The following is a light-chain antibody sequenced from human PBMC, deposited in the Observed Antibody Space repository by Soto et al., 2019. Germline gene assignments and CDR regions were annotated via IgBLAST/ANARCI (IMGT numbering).Light chain of an antibody. J-gene: IGLJ2*01. Sequence: QSALTQPASVSGSPGQSITISCTGTSSDVGGYNYVSWYQPHPGKAPKLMIYDVSNRPSGVSNRFSGSKSGNTASLTISGLQAEDEADYYCSSYTSSSTAVFGGGTKVTVL. CDR3: SSYTSSSTAV. CDR1: SSDVGGYNY. V-gene: IGLV2-14*01. CDR2: DVS.